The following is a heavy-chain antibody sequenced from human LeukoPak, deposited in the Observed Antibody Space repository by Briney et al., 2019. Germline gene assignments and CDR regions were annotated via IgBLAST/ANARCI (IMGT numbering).Heavy chain of an antibody. CDR3: ATGEGAVGATLSRWGPNYYFDY. CDR1: GYTFTSYD. CDR2: MNPNSGNT. Sequence: GASVKVSCKASGYTFTSYDINWVRQATGQGLEWMGWMNPNSGNTGYAQKFQGRVTMTEDTSTDTAYMELSSLRSEDTAVYYCATGEGAVGATLSRWGPNYYFDYWGQGTLVTVSS. J-gene: IGHJ4*02. D-gene: IGHD1-26*01. V-gene: IGHV1-8*01.